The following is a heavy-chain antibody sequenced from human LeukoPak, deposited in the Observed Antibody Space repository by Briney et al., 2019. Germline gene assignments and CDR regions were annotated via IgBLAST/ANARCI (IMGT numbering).Heavy chain of an antibody. CDR2: ISAYNGNT. J-gene: IGHJ5*02. CDR3: ARRYCSGGSCYSNWFDP. D-gene: IGHD2-15*01. V-gene: IGHV1-18*01. Sequence: ASVKVSCKASGYTFTSYGISWVRQAPGQGLEWMGWISAYNGNTNYAQKLQGRVTMTTDTSTSTAYMELRSPRSDDTAVYYCARRYCSGGSCYSNWFDPWGQGTLVTVSS. CDR1: GYTFTSYG.